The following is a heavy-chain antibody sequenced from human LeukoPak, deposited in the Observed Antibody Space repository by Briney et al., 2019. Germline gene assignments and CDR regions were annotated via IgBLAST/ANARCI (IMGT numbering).Heavy chain of an antibody. CDR2: ISGSGTST. Sequence: GSLRLSCAASGFTFSSYAMSWVRQAPGKGLEWVSAISGSGTSTHYADSVKGRFTISRDNAKNSLYLQMNSLRAEDTAVYYCAGGKGGFDYWGQGTLVTVSS. J-gene: IGHJ4*02. CDR3: AGGKGGFDY. V-gene: IGHV3-23*01. D-gene: IGHD1-26*01. CDR1: GFTFSSYA.